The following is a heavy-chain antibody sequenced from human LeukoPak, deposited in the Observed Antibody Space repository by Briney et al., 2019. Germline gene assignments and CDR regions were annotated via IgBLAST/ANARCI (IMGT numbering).Heavy chain of an antibody. D-gene: IGHD3-22*01. V-gene: IGHV3-23*01. CDR3: AKDRPNYYGSNGHYYKLNGDC. Sequence: EGSLRLSCAASGFTFSSYAMSWVRQAPGKGLEWVSSITSSGAATYYADSVKGRFTISRDNSGNTLYLQMNSLRAEDTAVYYCAKDRPNYYGSNGHYYKLNGDCWGQGTLVTVSS. J-gene: IGHJ4*02. CDR1: GFTFSSYA. CDR2: ITSSGAAT.